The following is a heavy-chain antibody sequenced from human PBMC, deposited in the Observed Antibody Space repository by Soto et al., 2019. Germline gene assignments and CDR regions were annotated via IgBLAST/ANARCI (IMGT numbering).Heavy chain of an antibody. Sequence: SQTLSLTCAISGDSVSSNSAAWNWIRQSPSRGLEWLGRTYYRSKWYNDYAVSVKSRITINPDTSKNQFSLQLNSVTPEDTAVYYCARIIAASPTEIFYGMDVWGQGTTVTVSS. D-gene: IGHD6-13*01. CDR3: ARIIAASPTEIFYGMDV. J-gene: IGHJ6*02. CDR2: TYYRSKWYN. V-gene: IGHV6-1*01. CDR1: GDSVSSNSAA.